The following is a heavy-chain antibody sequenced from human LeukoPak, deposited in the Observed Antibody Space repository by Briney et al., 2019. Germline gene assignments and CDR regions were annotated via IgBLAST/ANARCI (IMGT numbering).Heavy chain of an antibody. V-gene: IGHV3-74*01. CDR1: GFTFSGYW. J-gene: IGHJ4*02. CDR3: AKPYNGLDY. D-gene: IGHD2-8*01. CDR2: INSDGSDT. Sequence: GGSLRLSCAASGFTFSGYWMHWVRQAPGKGLVWVSRINSDGSDTAYADSVKGRFTISRDNAKNTLYLQMNSLRAEDTAVYYCAKPYNGLDYWGQGTLVTVSS.